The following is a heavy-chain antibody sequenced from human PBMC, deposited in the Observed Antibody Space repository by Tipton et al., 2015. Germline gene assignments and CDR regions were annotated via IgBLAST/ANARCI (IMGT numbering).Heavy chain of an antibody. V-gene: IGHV4-61*01. CDR3: ACQDYDSLTRDYQTVDY. CDR2: ISQRDGP. CDR1: GVSVSSDSYY. J-gene: IGHJ4*02. D-gene: IGHD3-9*01. Sequence: TLSLTCTVSGVSVSSDSYYWSWIRQPPGKGLEWIGYISQRDGPNYNPSLKSRVTISVDTSKNQFSLKLSSVTAADTAVYYCACQDYDSLTRDYQTVDYWGQGTLVTVSS.